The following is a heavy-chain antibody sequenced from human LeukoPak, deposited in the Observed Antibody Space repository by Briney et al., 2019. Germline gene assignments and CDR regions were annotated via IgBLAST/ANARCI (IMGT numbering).Heavy chain of an antibody. CDR1: GGSISSYY. CDR3: ASTHLRCGDFDY. D-gene: IGHD2-15*01. CDR2: IYYSGST. V-gene: IGHV4-59*01. Sequence: SETLSLTCTVSGGSISSYYWSWIRQPPGKGLEWIGYIYYSGSTNYNPSLKSRVTISVDTSKNQFSLKLSSVTAADTAVYYCASTHLRCGDFDYWGQGTLVTVSS. J-gene: IGHJ4*02.